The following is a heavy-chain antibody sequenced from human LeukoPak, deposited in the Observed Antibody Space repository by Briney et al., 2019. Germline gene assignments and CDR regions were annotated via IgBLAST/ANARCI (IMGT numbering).Heavy chain of an antibody. CDR1: GFTFSSYS. D-gene: IGHD3-16*02. CDR3: ARNVRLGSGELSFAPFKNWFDP. CDR2: ISSSSSTI. J-gene: IGHJ5*02. Sequence: PGGSLRLSCAASGFTFSSYSMNWVRQAPGKGLEWVSYISSSSSTIYYADSVKGRFTISRDNAKNSLYLQMNSLRAEDTAVYYCARNVRLGSGELSFAPFKNWFDPWGQGTLVTVSS. V-gene: IGHV3-48*04.